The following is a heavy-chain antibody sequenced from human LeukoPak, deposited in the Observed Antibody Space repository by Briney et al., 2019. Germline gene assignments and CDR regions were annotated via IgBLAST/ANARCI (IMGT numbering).Heavy chain of an antibody. Sequence: SETLSLTCTVSGGSIRGYYWSWIRQPPGKRLEWIGYIYNSGSTNYNPSLRSRVTISIDTSKKQFSLRLTSVTAADTAVYYCARDSSGYYGSFEPWGRGAQVTVSS. CDR1: GGSIRGYY. D-gene: IGHD3-22*01. CDR3: ARDSSGYYGSFEP. CDR2: IYNSGST. J-gene: IGHJ5*02. V-gene: IGHV4-59*01.